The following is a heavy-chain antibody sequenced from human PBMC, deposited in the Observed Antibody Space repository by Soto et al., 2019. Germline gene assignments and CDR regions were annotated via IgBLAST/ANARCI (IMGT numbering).Heavy chain of an antibody. CDR2: ISGNSDST. V-gene: IGHV3-23*01. J-gene: IGHJ4*02. CDR3: VKDSNWADHG. Sequence: TGGSLRLSCAASGFTFSSNGMIWVRQAPGKGLEWVSIISGNSDSTFYADSVKGRFTVSRDNSKNTLYLQMNSLRGEDTAIYYCVKDSNWADHGWGQGTLVTVSS. CDR1: GFTFSSNG. D-gene: IGHD3-16*01.